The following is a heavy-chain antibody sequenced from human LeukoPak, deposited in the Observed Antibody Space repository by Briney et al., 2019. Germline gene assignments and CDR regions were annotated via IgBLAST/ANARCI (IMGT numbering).Heavy chain of an antibody. V-gene: IGHV4-39*01. Sequence: SETLSLTCTVSNGSISSSSHYWGWLRQPPGEGLEWIGSIYYSGSTDYNPSLKSRLTISVDTSKNQFSLKLSSVTAADTAVYYCASFPMSISSFYWGQGTLVTVSS. CDR1: NGSISSSSHY. CDR3: ASFPMSISSFY. J-gene: IGHJ4*02. CDR2: IYYSGST. D-gene: IGHD6-13*01.